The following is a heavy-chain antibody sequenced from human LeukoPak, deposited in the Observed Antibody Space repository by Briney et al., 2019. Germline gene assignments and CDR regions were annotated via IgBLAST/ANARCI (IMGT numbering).Heavy chain of an antibody. D-gene: IGHD4-11*01. CDR2: IKQGGSER. CDR3: STLTSRGLSDS. CDR1: GFTFRSHW. V-gene: IGHV3-7*03. Sequence: PGGSLRLSCVASGFTFRSHWMSWVRQTPGKGLEWVANIKQGGSERYYVDSVKGRFTISRDNAKNSLYLQMNSLKSEDTAVYYCSTLTSRGLSDSWGQGTLVTVSS. J-gene: IGHJ4*02.